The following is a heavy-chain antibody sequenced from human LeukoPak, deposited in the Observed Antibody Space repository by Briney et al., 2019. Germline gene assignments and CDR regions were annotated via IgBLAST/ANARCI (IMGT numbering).Heavy chain of an antibody. J-gene: IGHJ5*02. CDR3: ARPYYYDSRIDP. Sequence: SETLSLTCDFSGGSLSRHCWSWIRQSPGKGLEWIGCLCDSGRTDHNPSLKSRVTVSADTSKNQLSLKLSSVTAADTAVYYCARPYYYDSRIDPWGQGILVTVSS. D-gene: IGHD3-22*01. V-gene: IGHV4-59*08. CDR2: LCDSGRT. CDR1: GGSLSRHC.